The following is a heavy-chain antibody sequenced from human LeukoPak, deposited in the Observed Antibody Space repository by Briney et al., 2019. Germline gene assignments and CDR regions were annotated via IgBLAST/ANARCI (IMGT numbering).Heavy chain of an antibody. D-gene: IGHD6-13*01. CDR2: IKSKTDGGTT. CDR1: GFTFTNAW. V-gene: IGHV3-15*01. CDR3: AKDSGHSSWFDY. J-gene: IGHJ4*02. Sequence: GGSLRLSCAASGFTFTNAWMTWVRQAPGKGLEWVGLIKSKTDGGTTDYAAPVKGRFTISRDDSKNTLYLQMNSLKTEDTAVYYCAKDSGHSSWFDYWGQGTLVTVSS.